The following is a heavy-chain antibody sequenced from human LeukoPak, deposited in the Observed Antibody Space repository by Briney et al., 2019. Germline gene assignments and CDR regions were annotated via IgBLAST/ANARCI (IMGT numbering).Heavy chain of an antibody. Sequence: ASVKVSCKASGYTFTSYYMHWVRQVPGQGLEWLAIIHPRDAAPSYTQRFQGRVTLTSDLSTSTVYMERSSLVSEDTAVYYCACPYSYGNNAFDYWGQETRVTVST. D-gene: IGHD5-18*01. CDR1: GYTFTSYY. CDR3: ACPYSYGNNAFDY. CDR2: IHPRDAAP. V-gene: IGHV1-46*01. J-gene: IGHJ4*02.